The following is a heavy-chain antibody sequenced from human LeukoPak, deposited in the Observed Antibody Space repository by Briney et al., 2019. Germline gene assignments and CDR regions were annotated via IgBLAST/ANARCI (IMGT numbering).Heavy chain of an antibody. V-gene: IGHV3-23*01. J-gene: IGHJ3*02. CDR3: AKGTGYCDSSGYDPFDI. D-gene: IGHD3-22*01. Sequence: GGSLRLSCAASGFTFSSYVMSWVRQAPGKGLEWVSAISGGGGRTYYADSVKGRFTISRDNSKNTLYLQMNSLRAEDTAVYYCAKGTGYCDSSGYDPFDIWGQGTMVTVSS. CDR1: GFTFSSYV. CDR2: ISGGGGRT.